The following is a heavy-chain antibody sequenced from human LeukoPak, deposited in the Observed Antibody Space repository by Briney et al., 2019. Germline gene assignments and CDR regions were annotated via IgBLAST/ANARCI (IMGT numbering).Heavy chain of an antibody. V-gene: IGHV4-34*01. J-gene: IGHJ6*02. CDR3: ARANFWSGYYGSYYYYGMDV. CDR2: INHSGST. Sequence: SETLSLTCAVYGGSFSGYYWSWIRQPPGKGLEWIGEINHSGSTNYNPSLKSRVTISVDTSENQFSLKLSSVTAADTAVYYCARANFWSGYYGSYYYYGMDVWGQGTTVTVSS. CDR1: GGSFSGYY. D-gene: IGHD3-3*01.